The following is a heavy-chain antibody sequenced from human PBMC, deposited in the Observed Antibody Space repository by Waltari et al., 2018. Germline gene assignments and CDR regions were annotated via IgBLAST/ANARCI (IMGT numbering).Heavy chain of an antibody. Sequence: QVQLQQWGAGLLKPSETLSLTCAVYGGSFSGYYWSWIRQPPGKGLEWIGEINHSGSTNYNRALKSRVTISVDTSKNHFSLKLSSVTAADTAVYYCASFMSRGGDYVEFDPWGQGTLVTVSS. CDR3: ASFMSRGGDYVEFDP. CDR1: GGSFSGYY. J-gene: IGHJ5*02. CDR2: INHSGST. V-gene: IGHV4-34*01. D-gene: IGHD4-17*01.